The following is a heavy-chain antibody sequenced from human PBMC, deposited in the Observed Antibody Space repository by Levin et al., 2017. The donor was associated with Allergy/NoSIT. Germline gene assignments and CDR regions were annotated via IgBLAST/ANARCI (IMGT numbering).Heavy chain of an antibody. J-gene: IGHJ6*02. V-gene: IGHV4-61*01. CDR1: GGSVSSNSYY. Sequence: SQTLSLTCSVSGGSVSSNSYYWSWIRQPPGKGLEWIGYIYYSGSTKYNPSLKSRVTISVDTSKNQFSLKVKSVTAADTAVYYCARVVLGATDYFYGMDVWGQGTTVNVSS. CDR2: IYYSGST. D-gene: IGHD2-15*01. CDR3: ARVVLGATDYFYGMDV.